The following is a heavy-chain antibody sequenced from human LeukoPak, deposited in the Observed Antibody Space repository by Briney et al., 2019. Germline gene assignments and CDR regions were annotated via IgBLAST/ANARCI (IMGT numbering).Heavy chain of an antibody. CDR2: INHSGST. CDR3: ARVRGDRLAVAGGVSRYYYYMDV. CDR1: GVSFSGYY. D-gene: IGHD6-19*01. J-gene: IGHJ6*03. V-gene: IGHV4-34*01. Sequence: SETLSLTCAVYGVSFSGYYWSWIRQPPGKGLEWIGEINHSGSTNSNPSLKSRVTISVDTSKNQFSLQLSSVTAADTAVYYCARVRGDRLAVAGGVSRYYYYMDVWGKGTTVTVSS.